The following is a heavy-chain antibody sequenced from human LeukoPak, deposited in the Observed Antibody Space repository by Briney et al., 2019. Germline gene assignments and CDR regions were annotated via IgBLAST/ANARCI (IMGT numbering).Heavy chain of an antibody. CDR1: GYTFTSYG. J-gene: IGHJ3*02. Sequence: ASVKVSCKASGYTFTSYGISWVRQAPGQGLEWMGWISAYNGNTNYAQKLQGRVTMTTDTSTSTAYMELRSLRSDDTAVYYCARRSRPIWGIVGATDAFDIWGQGTMVTVSS. CDR3: ARRSRPIWGIVGATDAFDI. V-gene: IGHV1-18*01. D-gene: IGHD1-26*01. CDR2: ISAYNGNT.